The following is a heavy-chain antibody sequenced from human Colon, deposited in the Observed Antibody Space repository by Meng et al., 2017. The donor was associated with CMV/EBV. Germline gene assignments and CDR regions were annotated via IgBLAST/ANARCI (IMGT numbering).Heavy chain of an antibody. V-gene: IGHV3-74*03. CDR3: AKDYDE. CDR1: GFTFSPSW. J-gene: IGHJ4*02. CDR2: IGRDGSTT. Sequence: GSMRLSCAAAGFTFSPSWMHWVRQTPGKGLVWVAGIGRDGSTTMYADSVKGRFTISRDNAKKTVYLQMDSLRAEDTAVYYCAKDYDEWGQGTLVTVSS.